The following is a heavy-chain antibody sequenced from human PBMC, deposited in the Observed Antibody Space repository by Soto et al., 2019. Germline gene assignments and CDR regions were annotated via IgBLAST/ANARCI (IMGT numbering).Heavy chain of an antibody. Sequence: LRLSCAASGFTFSGSTMHWVRQASGKGLEWVGHIRTKANRYATVYAESVKGRFTISRDNAKNTLYLQMNSLRAEDTAVYYCTSDTFGGRDSWGQGTLVTVSS. CDR3: TSDTFGGRDS. V-gene: IGHV3-73*01. CDR2: IRTKANRYAT. D-gene: IGHD2-15*01. CDR1: GFTFSGST. J-gene: IGHJ4*02.